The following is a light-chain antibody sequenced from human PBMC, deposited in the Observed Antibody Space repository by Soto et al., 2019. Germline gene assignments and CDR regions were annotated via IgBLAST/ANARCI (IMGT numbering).Light chain of an antibody. V-gene: IGLV2-14*01. Sequence: QSALTQPASVSGSPGQSITISCTGTSSDVGGYNSVSWYQQHPGKAPKLMIYEVSNRPSGVSNRFSGSKSGNTASLTISGLQAEDEAVYYCSSYTSSSTLGFGGGTKLTVL. J-gene: IGLJ2*01. CDR3: SSYTSSSTLG. CDR1: SSDVGGYNS. CDR2: EVS.